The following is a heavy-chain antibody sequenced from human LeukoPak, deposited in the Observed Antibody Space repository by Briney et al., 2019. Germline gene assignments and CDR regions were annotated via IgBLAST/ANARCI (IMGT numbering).Heavy chain of an antibody. CDR1: GFTVSSNY. Sequence: GGSLRLSCAASGFTVSSNYMSWVRQAPGKGLEWVSVIYSGGSTYYADSVKGRFTISRDNSKNTLYLQMNSLRAEDTAVYYRATDYGDYAVFDYWGQGTLVTVSS. J-gene: IGHJ4*02. D-gene: IGHD4-17*01. CDR2: IYSGGST. V-gene: IGHV3-66*01. CDR3: ATDYGDYAVFDY.